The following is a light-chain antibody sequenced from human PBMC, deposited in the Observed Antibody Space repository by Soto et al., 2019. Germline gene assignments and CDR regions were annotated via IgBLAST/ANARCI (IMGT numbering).Light chain of an antibody. CDR1: QTVRNNY. Sequence: EIVLTQAPGTLSFSPGERATLSFRASQTVRNNYLAWYQQKPGQAPRLLIYDASSRATSIPDRFSGGGSGTDFTLTISSLEPEDFAVYYGQQRSNWPPKITFGQGTRLEIK. CDR3: QQRSNWPPKIT. V-gene: IGKV3D-20*02. CDR2: DAS. J-gene: IGKJ5*01.